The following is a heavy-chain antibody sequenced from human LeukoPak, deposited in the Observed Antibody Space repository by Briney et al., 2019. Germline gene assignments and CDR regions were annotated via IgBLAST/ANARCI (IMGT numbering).Heavy chain of an antibody. CDR2: ISGSGGST. V-gene: IGHV3-23*01. Sequence: GGSLRLSCAASGFTFSSYAMSWVRQAPGKGLEWVSGISGSGGSTYYADSVKGRFTITRDNSKNTLYLQMNSLRAEDTAVYYCAKKRVAVAGTHYFDYWGQGTLVTASS. CDR1: GFTFSSYA. CDR3: AKKRVAVAGTHYFDY. D-gene: IGHD6-19*01. J-gene: IGHJ4*02.